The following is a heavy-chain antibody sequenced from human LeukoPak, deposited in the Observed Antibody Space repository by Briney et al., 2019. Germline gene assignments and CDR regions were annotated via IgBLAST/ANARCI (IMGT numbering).Heavy chain of an antibody. CDR1: GGSISSSNW. CDR2: IYHSGST. J-gene: IGHJ5*02. CDR3: ARGGRDFWSGYLDWFDP. Sequence: SETLSLTCAVSGGSISSSNWWSWVRQPPGKGLEWIGEIYHSGSTNYNPSLKSRVTISVDKSKNQFSLKLSSVTAADTAVYYCARGGRDFWSGYLDWFDPWGQGTLVTVSS. V-gene: IGHV4-4*02. D-gene: IGHD3-3*01.